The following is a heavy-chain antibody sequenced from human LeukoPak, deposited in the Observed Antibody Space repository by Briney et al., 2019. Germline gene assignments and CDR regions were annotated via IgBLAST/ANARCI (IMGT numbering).Heavy chain of an antibody. V-gene: IGHV3-64*01. D-gene: IGHD1-26*01. CDR2: ISSNGGST. J-gene: IGHJ1*01. CDR3: ARGPIVGATRSYVQH. CDR1: GFTFSSYA. Sequence: GGSLRLSCAASGFTFSSYAMHWVRQAPGKGLEYVSAISSNGGSTYYANSVKGRFTISRDNSKNTLYLQMGSLRAEDTAVYYCARGPIVGATRSYVQHWGQGTLVTVSS.